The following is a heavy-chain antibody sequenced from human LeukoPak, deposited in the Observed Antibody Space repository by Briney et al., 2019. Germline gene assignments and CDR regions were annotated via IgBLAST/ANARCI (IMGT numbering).Heavy chain of an antibody. Sequence: PSETLSLTCAVYGGSFSGYYWSWIRQPPGKGLEWIGEINHSGSTNYNPSLKSRVTISVDTSKNQFSLKLSSVTAADTAVYYCARGRRMVRGVSYFDYWGQGTLVTVSS. CDR3: ARGRRMVRGVSYFDY. CDR1: GGSFSGYY. CDR2: INHSGST. V-gene: IGHV4-34*01. D-gene: IGHD3-10*01. J-gene: IGHJ4*02.